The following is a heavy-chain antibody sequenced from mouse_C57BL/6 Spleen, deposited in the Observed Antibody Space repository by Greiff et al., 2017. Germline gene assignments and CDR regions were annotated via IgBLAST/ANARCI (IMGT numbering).Heavy chain of an antibody. V-gene: IGHV5-4*01. J-gene: IGHJ2*01. D-gene: IGHD5-1-1*01. CDR2: ISDGGSYT. Sequence: EVNLVESGGGLVKPGGSLKLSCAASGFTFSSYAMSWVRQTPEKRLEWVATISDGGSYTYYPDNVKGRFTISRDNAKNNLYLQMSHLKSEDTAMYYCAREDTSYYFDYWGQGTTLTVSS. CDR1: GFTFSSYA. CDR3: AREDTSYYFDY.